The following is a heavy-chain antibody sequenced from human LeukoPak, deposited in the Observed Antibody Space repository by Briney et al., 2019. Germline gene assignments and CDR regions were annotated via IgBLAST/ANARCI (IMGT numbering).Heavy chain of an antibody. CDR1: GFTVSSNY. V-gene: IGHV3-53*04. J-gene: IGHJ4*02. CDR2: IFSTGST. Sequence: GGSLRLSCAASGFTVSSNYMSWVRQAPGKGLEWVSVIFSTGSTYYSDSVKGLFTISRHDSKNTLYLQMNSLRPEDTAVYYCARTSATNFYSGSYPFDYWGQGTLVTVSS. D-gene: IGHD1-26*01. CDR3: ARTSATNFYSGSYPFDY.